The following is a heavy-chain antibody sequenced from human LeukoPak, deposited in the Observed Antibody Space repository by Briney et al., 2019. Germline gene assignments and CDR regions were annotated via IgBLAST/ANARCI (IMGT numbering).Heavy chain of an antibody. D-gene: IGHD6-19*01. CDR3: ARQHSGWYNFDY. CDR1: GGSISSGSYY. Sequence: SETLSLTCTVSGGSISSGSYYWGWIRQPPGKGLERIGSIYYSGSTYYNPSLKSRVTISVDTSKNQFSLKLSSVTAADTAVYYCARQHSGWYNFDYWGQGTLVTVSS. CDR2: IYYSGST. V-gene: IGHV4-39*01. J-gene: IGHJ4*02.